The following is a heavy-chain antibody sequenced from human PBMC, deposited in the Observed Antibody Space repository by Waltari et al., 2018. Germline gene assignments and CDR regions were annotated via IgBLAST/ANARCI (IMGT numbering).Heavy chain of an antibody. CDR3: ASHLWYRDLSRVAFDF. D-gene: IGHD3-10*01. J-gene: IGHJ4*02. CDR1: GGSVSRPASY. CDR2: IYYSGST. Sequence: QLQLQASGPALVRPSETLSLSCTVSGGSVSRPASYWSWVRQSPGKGLEWIETIYYSGSTSYNPSLKSRVTISIDTSKNQLSLELTSVTAADTAIYYCASHLWYRDLSRVAFDFWGQGTLVAVSS. V-gene: IGHV4-39*07.